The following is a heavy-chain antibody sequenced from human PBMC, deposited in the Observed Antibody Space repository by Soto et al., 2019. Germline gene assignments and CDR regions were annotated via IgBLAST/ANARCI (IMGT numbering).Heavy chain of an antibody. CDR2: IYWDGDK. Sequence: QITLKESGPTLVKPTQTHTLTCTFSGFSLSSPAVGVNWIRQPPGNALDWVALIYWDGDKQYSPSLRSRLTSTTDTCNYRVVLTITIVDPVVTSTYYSAHGSGWLSDYWGQGTLVTVSS. CDR3: AHGSGWLSDY. CDR1: GFSLSSPAVG. D-gene: IGHD6-13*01. J-gene: IGHJ4*02. V-gene: IGHV2-5*02.